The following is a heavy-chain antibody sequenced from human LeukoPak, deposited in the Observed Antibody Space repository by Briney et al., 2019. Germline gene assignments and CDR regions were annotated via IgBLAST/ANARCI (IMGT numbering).Heavy chain of an antibody. CDR2: ISYDGSNK. J-gene: IGHJ4*02. CDR3: AKAEPPYYYDSIDDY. D-gene: IGHD3-22*01. V-gene: IGHV3-30-3*01. Sequence: GRSLRLSCAASGFTFSSYAMHWVRQAPGKGLEWVAVISYDGSNKYYADSVKGRFTISRDNSKNTLYLQMNSLRAEDTAVYYCAKAEPPYYYDSIDDYWGQGTLVTVSS. CDR1: GFTFSSYA.